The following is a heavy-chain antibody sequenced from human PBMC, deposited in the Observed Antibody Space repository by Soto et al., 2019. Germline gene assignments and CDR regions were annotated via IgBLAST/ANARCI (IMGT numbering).Heavy chain of an antibody. D-gene: IGHD1-26*01. CDR3: ARDHVRVGATYYYYGMDV. CDR2: IYYSGST. CDR1: GGSISSYY. J-gene: IGHJ6*02. Sequence: SETLSLTCTVPGGSISSYYWSWIRQPPGKGLEWIGYIYYSGSTNYNPSLKSRVTISVDTSKNQFSLKLSSVTAADTAVYYCARDHVRVGATYYYYGMDVWGQGTTVTVSS. V-gene: IGHV4-59*01.